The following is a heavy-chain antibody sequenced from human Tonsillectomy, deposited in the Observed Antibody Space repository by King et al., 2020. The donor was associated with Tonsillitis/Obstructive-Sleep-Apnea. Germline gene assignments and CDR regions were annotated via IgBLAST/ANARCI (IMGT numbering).Heavy chain of an antibody. Sequence: VQLVESGGGLVKPGGSLRLSCAASGLTFSSYSMNWVRQAPGKGLEWVAIIWYDGSHKYYVDSVKGRFTISRDNAKNSLYLQMNSLRAEDTAVYYCARDGEYGSGSYYTHYYYYGMDVWGQGTTVTVSS. CDR1: GLTFSSYS. V-gene: IGHV3-7*03. J-gene: IGHJ6*02. CDR3: ARDGEYGSGSYYTHYYYYGMDV. CDR2: IWYDGSHK. D-gene: IGHD3-10*01.